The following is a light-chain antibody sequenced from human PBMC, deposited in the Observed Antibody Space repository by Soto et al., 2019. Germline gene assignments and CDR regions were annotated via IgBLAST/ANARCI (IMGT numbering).Light chain of an antibody. J-gene: IGKJ2*01. CDR2: GSS. CDR1: QSVSNNY. Sequence: EVVLTQSPGTLSLSPGERATLSCRASQSVSNNYFAWYQQKPGQAPRLLIFGSSDRATGIPDRFSGSGSGTHLTLTISRLEPEDFAVYYCQQDGSSPPYTFGQGTKLEIK. V-gene: IGKV3-20*01. CDR3: QQDGSSPPYT.